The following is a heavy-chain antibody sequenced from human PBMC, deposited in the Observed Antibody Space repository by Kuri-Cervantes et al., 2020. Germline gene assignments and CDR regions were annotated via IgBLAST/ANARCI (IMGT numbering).Heavy chain of an antibody. J-gene: IGHJ4*02. Sequence: ASVKVSCKPSGYTFTSYGISWVRQAPGQGLEWMGWISAYNGNTNYAQKLQGRVTMTTDTSTSTAYMELRSLRSDDTAVYYCARVRGGGWTRDIEAFDYWGQGTLVTDSS. CDR2: ISAYNGNT. CDR1: GYTFTSYG. V-gene: IGHV1-18*01. CDR3: ARVRGGGWTRDIEAFDY. D-gene: IGHD6-19*01.